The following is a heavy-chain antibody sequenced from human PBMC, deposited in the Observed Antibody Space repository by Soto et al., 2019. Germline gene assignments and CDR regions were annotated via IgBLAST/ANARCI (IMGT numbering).Heavy chain of an antibody. CDR3: SADHPLMAMGWPV. D-gene: IGHD1-26*01. J-gene: IGHJ6*02. CDR2: IVVVSGST. V-gene: IGHV1-58*02. Sequence: QMQLVQSAAEVREPGTSVRVSCRASGFDFGSFGIQFLRQTRGRGLEWIGWIVVVSGSTNYARQFQGRVAISGDMSSSTAYLDLYDLQSDDTAVYFCSADHPLMAMGWPVWGQGTTVTVSS. CDR1: GFDFGSFG.